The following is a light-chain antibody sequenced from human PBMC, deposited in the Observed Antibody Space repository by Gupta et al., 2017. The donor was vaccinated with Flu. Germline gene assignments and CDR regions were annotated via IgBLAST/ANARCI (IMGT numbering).Light chain of an antibody. V-gene: IGKV1-12*01. CDR2: AAS. J-gene: IGKJ3*01. CDR1: QDISYY. CDR3: QQSNSFPLT. Sequence: PSSVSASVGDRVTITCRASQDISYYLGWYQQTPGKAPKLLIHAASTLQSGVPSRFSGSGSGTDFTLTISSLLPEDFATYYCQQSNSFPLTFGPGTKVDIK.